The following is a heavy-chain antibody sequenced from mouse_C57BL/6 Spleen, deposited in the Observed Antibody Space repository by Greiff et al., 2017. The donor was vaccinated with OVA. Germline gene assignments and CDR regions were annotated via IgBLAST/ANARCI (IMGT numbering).Heavy chain of an antibody. CDR2: IYPGDGDT. Sequence: QVQLQQSGPELVKPGASVKISCKASGYAFSSSWMNWVKQRPGKGLEWIGRIYPGDGDTNYNGKFKGKATLTADKSSSTAYMQLSSLTSEDSAVYVCAKRQLRLGYYAMDYWGQGTSVTVSS. D-gene: IGHD3-2*02. V-gene: IGHV1-82*01. CDR1: GYAFSSSW. J-gene: IGHJ4*01. CDR3: AKRQLRLGYYAMDY.